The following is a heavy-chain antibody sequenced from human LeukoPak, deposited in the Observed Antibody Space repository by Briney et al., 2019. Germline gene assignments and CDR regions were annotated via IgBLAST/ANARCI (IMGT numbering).Heavy chain of an antibody. J-gene: IGHJ3*02. V-gene: IGHV5-51*01. CDR1: GYSFTSYW. CDR2: IYPGDSDT. CDR3: ARGAVAGNSYAFDI. Sequence: AGESLKSSCKGSGYSFTSYWIGWVRQMPGKGLEWMGIIYPGDSDTRNSPSFQGQVTISADKSISTAYVQWSSLKASDTAMYYCARGAVAGNSYAFDIWGQGTMVTVSS. D-gene: IGHD6-19*01.